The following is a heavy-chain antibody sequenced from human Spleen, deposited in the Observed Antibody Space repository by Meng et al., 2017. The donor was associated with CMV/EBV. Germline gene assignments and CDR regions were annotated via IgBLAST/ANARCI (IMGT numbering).Heavy chain of an antibody. V-gene: IGHV1-2*06. Sequence: CTTSGSRFHGFYIHWVRQAHGQGLEWMGHINPNSGDTKYAQKFEGRVSMTRDTSISTVYMELSSLRSDDTAFYYCTRRPLGSTRPFDYWGQGTLVTVSS. CDR3: TRRPLGSTRPFDY. CDR2: INPNSGDT. J-gene: IGHJ4*02. CDR1: GSRFHGFY. D-gene: IGHD1-26*01.